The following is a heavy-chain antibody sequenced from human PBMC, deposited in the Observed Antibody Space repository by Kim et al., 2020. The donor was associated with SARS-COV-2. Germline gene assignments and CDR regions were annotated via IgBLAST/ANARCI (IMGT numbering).Heavy chain of an antibody. CDR3: ARLRLRHNPLNWFDP. CDR2: IYYSGST. D-gene: IGHD1-1*01. Sequence: SETLSLTCTVSGGSISSYYWSWIRQPPGKGLEWIGYIYYSGSTNYNPSLKSRVTISVDTSKNQFSLKLSSVTAADTAVYYCARLRLRHNPLNWFDPWGQGTLVTVSS. J-gene: IGHJ5*02. V-gene: IGHV4-59*08. CDR1: GGSISSYY.